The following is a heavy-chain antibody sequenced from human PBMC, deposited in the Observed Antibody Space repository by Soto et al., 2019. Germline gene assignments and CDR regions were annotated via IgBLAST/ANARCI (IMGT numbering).Heavy chain of an antibody. D-gene: IGHD3-16*01. CDR3: AREGGQSSDGLYYFDY. V-gene: IGHV4-30-4*01. CDR2: IYYSGNT. CDR1: GGSTSSDNY. Sequence: SETLSLTCTVSGGSTSSDNYWSWIRQPPGKGLEWIGHIYYSGNTDYNPSLKSRLAISIDTSKNQFSLKLSPVTAADTAVYFCAREGGQSSDGLYYFDYWGQGSLVTVSS. J-gene: IGHJ4*02.